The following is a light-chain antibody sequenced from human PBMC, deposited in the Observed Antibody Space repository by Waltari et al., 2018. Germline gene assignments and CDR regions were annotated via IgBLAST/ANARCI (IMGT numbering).Light chain of an antibody. Sequence: QSALTQPASVSGSPGQSIPLSCTGFNSHVWSYHLFSWYQTLPGNAPKPLIYEGNRRPSGVSNRFSGSKSDNTASLTLSGLQAEDEADYYCCSNVGSSVFFGGGTKLTVL. CDR2: EGN. CDR3: CSNVGSSVF. V-gene: IGLV2-23*03. J-gene: IGLJ2*01. CDR1: NSHVWSYHL.